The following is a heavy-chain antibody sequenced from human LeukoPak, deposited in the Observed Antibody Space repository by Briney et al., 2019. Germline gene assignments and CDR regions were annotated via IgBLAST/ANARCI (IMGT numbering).Heavy chain of an antibody. CDR3: ARQRTIAVAGTFWFDP. J-gene: IGHJ5*02. Sequence: SETLSLTCTASGGSISSSSYYQGRIPQPPGKGLEWIGSIYYSGSTYYNPSLNRRVTISVDTSKNQFSLKLSSVTAADTAVYYCARQRTIAVAGTFWFDPWGQGTLVTVSS. CDR1: GGSISSSSYY. D-gene: IGHD6-19*01. CDR2: IYYSGST. V-gene: IGHV4-39*01.